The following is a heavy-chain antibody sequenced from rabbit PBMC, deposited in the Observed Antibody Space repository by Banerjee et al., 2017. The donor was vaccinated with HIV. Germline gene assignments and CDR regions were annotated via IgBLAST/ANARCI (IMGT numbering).Heavy chain of an antibody. Sequence: QQQLEESGGGLVKPEGSLTLTCKASGFDFSSNAMCWVRQAPGKGPEWIACIYNSDGSTYYASWVNGRFTISRSTSLNTVTLQMTSLTAADTATYFCARIITIPYYFNLWGPGT. J-gene: IGHJ4*01. CDR3: ARIITIPYYFNL. V-gene: IGHV1S47*01. CDR2: IYNSDGST. CDR1: GFDFSSNA. D-gene: IGHD2-1*01.